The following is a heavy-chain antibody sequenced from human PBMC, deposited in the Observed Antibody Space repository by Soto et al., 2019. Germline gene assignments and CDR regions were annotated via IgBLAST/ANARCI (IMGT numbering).Heavy chain of an antibody. CDR1: GYTFTNHG. Sequence: ASVKVSFKASGYTFTNHGISWLRQAPGQGLEWVGWVSGYNDKTKSAQKFKGRVTMTTDTSTSTAYMELRSLRSDDTAVYYCARDFYPVAYFFDYWGQGTLVTVSS. D-gene: IGHD2-21*01. J-gene: IGHJ4*02. V-gene: IGHV1-18*04. CDR3: ARDFYPVAYFFDY. CDR2: VSGYNDKT.